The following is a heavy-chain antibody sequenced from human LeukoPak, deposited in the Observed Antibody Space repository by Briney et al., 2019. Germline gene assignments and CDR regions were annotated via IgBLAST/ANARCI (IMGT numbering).Heavy chain of an antibody. D-gene: IGHD5-12*01. J-gene: IGHJ6*03. CDR2: IYSGGST. Sequence: GGSLRLSCAASGFTVSSNYMGWVRQAPGKGLEWVSVIYSGGSTYYADSVKGRFTISRDNSKNTLYLQMNSLRAEDTAVYYCARVWSGYDLYYYYMDVWGKGTTVTVSS. V-gene: IGHV3-66*02. CDR3: ARVWSGYDLYYYYMDV. CDR1: GFTVSSNY.